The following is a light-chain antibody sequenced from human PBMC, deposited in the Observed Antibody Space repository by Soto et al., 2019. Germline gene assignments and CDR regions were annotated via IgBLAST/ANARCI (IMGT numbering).Light chain of an antibody. V-gene: IGKV3-20*01. CDR3: QQYATAPLP. CDR2: LAS. CDR1: QSISASY. Sequence: EIVLTQSPDTLSLSPGESATLSCRASQSISASYLAWYQQKPGQAPRLLIHLASTRATGIPGRFSGSGSGTDFTLTISRLEPEDFALYYCQQYATAPLPFGGGTTVEIK. J-gene: IGKJ4*01.